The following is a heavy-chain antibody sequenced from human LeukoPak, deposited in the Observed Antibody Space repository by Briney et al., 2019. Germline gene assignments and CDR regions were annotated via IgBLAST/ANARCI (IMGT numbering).Heavy chain of an antibody. CDR1: AFTFSRYS. CDR3: ARDLVYGQTRAMGDY. CDR2: ISSSSSYI. V-gene: IGHV3-21*01. J-gene: IGHJ4*02. D-gene: IGHD2/OR15-2a*01. Sequence: RGSLRLSCAASAFTFSRYSMNWVRQAPGKGLEWVSSISSSSSYIYYADSVKGRFTISRDNAKNSLYLQMNSLRAEDTAVYYCARDLVYGQTRAMGDYWGQGTLVTVSS.